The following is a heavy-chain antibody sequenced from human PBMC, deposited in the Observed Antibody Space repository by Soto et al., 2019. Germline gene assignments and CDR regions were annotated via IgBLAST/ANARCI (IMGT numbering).Heavy chain of an antibody. Sequence: QVQLVQSGAEVKKPGSSVKVSCKASGGTFSSYAISWVRQAPGQGLEWMGGIIPIFGTANYAQKFQGRVTITADESTSTAYMELSSLRSEDTAAYYCARGLIGRNLYDYVWGSYRYGWFDPWGQGTLVTVSS. CDR1: GGTFSSYA. J-gene: IGHJ5*02. CDR2: IIPIFGTA. CDR3: ARGLIGRNLYDYVWGSYRYGWFDP. V-gene: IGHV1-69*01. D-gene: IGHD3-16*02.